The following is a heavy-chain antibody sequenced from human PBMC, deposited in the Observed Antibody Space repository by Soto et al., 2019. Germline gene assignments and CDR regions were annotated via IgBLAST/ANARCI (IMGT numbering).Heavy chain of an antibody. Sequence: PSETLSLTCDVSGGSINSYYWSWIRQSPAKVLDWIGYLHYISNTFYNPSVKIRVTISADPSRNQFSLNLKSVTATDTAVYYCTGEIPGGFRFDYWGPGLLVTVSS. V-gene: IGHV4-59*08. D-gene: IGHD3-10*01. CDR2: LHYISNT. CDR1: GGSINSYY. CDR3: TGEIPGGFRFDY. J-gene: IGHJ4*02.